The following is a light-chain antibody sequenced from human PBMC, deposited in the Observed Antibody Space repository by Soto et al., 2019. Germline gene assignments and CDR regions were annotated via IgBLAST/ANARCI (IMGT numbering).Light chain of an antibody. CDR1: QSISSY. J-gene: IGKJ2*01. CDR3: QQSYRTPYT. Sequence: DIQMTQSPSSLSASVGDRVTITCRASQSISSYLNWYQQKPGQAPKLLIYAASSLQSGVPSRFSGSGSGTDFTLTISRLQPEDFATYYCQQSYRTPYTFGQGTKLEIK. CDR2: AAS. V-gene: IGKV1-39*01.